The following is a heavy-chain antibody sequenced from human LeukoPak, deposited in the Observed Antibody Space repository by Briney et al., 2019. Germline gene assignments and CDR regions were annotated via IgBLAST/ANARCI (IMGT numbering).Heavy chain of an antibody. D-gene: IGHD3-10*01. V-gene: IGHV3-21*01. J-gene: IGHJ4*02. Sequence: GGSLRLSCAASGFTFSSYSMNWVRQAPGKGLEWVSSISSSSSYIYYADSVKGRFTISRDDAKNSLYLQMNSLRAEDTAVYYCARVGDYGSGFDFWGQGTLVTVSS. CDR2: ISSSSSYI. CDR1: GFTFSSYS. CDR3: ARVGDYGSGFDF.